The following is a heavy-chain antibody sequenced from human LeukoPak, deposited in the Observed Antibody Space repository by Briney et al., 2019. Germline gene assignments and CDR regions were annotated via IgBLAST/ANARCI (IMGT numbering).Heavy chain of an antibody. CDR3: ARGRSTGYPYYFGY. CDR1: GYTFTSYD. V-gene: IGHV1-8*03. Sequence: ASVKVSCKASGYTFTSYDINWVRQATGQGLEWMGWMNPNSGSTGYAQKFQGRVTITRNTSISTAYMELSGLRPEDTAVYYCARGRSTGYPYYFGYWGQGTLVTVSS. D-gene: IGHD5-12*01. J-gene: IGHJ4*02. CDR2: MNPNSGST.